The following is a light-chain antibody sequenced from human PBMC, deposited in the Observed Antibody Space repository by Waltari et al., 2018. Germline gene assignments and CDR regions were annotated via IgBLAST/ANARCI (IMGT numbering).Light chain of an antibody. CDR1: QSILDNSNKRNY. CDR2: WAS. Sequence: DIVMTQSPDSQAVSLGEGATINCRSSQSILDNSNKRNYLTWYQQKAGQPPRLLISWASTRESGVPDRFSGSGSGTDFTLTISSLQAEDVAVYYCQQYYTAPYTFGQGAKLEIK. V-gene: IGKV4-1*01. CDR3: QQYYTAPYT. J-gene: IGKJ2*01.